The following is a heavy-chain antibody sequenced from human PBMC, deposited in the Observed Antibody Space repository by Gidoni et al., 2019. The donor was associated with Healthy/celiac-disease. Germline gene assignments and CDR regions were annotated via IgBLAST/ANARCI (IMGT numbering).Heavy chain of an antibody. CDR3: ARGSGYDFYSSGWCVDY. V-gene: IGHV3-21*01. Sequence: EVQLVESGGGLVKPGGSLRLSCAASGFTFSSYSMNWVRQAPGKGLEWVSSISSSSSYIYYADSVKGRFTISRDNAKNSLYLQMNSLRAEDTAVYYCARGSGYDFYSSGWCVDYWGQGTLVTVSS. J-gene: IGHJ4*02. CDR1: GFTFSSYS. CDR2: ISSSSSYI. D-gene: IGHD6-19*01.